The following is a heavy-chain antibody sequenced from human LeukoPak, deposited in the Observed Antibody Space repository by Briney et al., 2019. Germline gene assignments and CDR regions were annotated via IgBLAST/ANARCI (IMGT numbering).Heavy chain of an antibody. CDR3: ATYRQVLLPFES. Sequence: GGSLRLSCAVSGFTFSSYAMSWVRQAPGKGLEWVSAISGSGGSTYYADSVKGRFTISRDNSKSTLSLQMNGLRAEDTAIYYCATYRQVLLPFESWGQGTLVTVSS. J-gene: IGHJ4*02. D-gene: IGHD2-8*02. CDR2: ISGSGGST. CDR1: GFTFSSYA. V-gene: IGHV3-23*01.